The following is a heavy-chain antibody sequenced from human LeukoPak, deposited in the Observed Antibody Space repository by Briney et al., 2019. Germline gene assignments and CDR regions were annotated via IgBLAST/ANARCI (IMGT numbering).Heavy chain of an antibody. CDR1: RDSVSRSSYY. V-gene: IGHV4-39*07. D-gene: IGHD5-18*01. J-gene: IGHJ4*02. CDR2: IYYRGST. Sequence: SETLSLTCSVSRDSVSRSSYYWGWIRQPPGKGLEWIGTIYYRGSTYYNPSLESRVTISVDTSKSQFSLKLSSVTAADTAVYYCARGAYSYGYSYFDYWGQGTLVTVSS. CDR3: ARGAYSYGYSYFDY.